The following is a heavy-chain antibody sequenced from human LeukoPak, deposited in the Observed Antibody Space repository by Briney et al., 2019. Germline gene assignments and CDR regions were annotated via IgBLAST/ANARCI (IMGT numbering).Heavy chain of an antibody. D-gene: IGHD3-16*01. V-gene: IGHV1-24*01. CDR1: GYTLTELS. CDR2: FGPEDGET. J-gene: IGHJ5*02. CDR3: ATDLGGGRGWFDP. Sequence: ASVKVSCKVSGYTLTELSMHWVRQAPGKGLEWMGGFGPEDGETIYAQKFQGRVTMTEDTSTDTAYMELSSLRSEDTAVYYCATDLGGGRGWFDPWGQGTLVTVSS.